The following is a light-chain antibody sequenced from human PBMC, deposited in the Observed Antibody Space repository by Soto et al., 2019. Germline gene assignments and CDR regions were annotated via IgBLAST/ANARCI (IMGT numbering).Light chain of an antibody. J-gene: IGKJ2*01. CDR1: QSVGSSF. CDR3: HQYGTSPFT. Sequence: EVVLTVSPDSLSLSPGETATLSCRASQSVGSSFLAWYQQKPGQAPGLLIYGTSNRATDVPDRFSGGGSGTDFTLTISRLEPEDFAVYFCHQYGTSPFTFGQGTKL. V-gene: IGKV3-20*01. CDR2: GTS.